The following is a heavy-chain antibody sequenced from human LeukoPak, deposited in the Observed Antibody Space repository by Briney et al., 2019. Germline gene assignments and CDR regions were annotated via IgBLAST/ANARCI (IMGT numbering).Heavy chain of an antibody. Sequence: GASVKVSCKASGYTFTSYDINWVRQATGQGLEWMGWMNPNSGNTGYAQKLQGRVTMTTDTSTSTAYMELRSLRSDDTAVYYCAREEYCSSTSCSLDYWGQGTLVTVSS. J-gene: IGHJ4*02. CDR1: GYTFTSYD. V-gene: IGHV1-8*01. CDR2: MNPNSGNT. CDR3: AREEYCSSTSCSLDY. D-gene: IGHD2-2*01.